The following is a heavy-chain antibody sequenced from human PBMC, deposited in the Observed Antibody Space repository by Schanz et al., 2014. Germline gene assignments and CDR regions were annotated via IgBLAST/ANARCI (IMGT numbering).Heavy chain of an antibody. CDR1: RSTFSSYT. CDR2: FIPILDVG. J-gene: IGHJ1*01. Sequence: KFSFMPSRSTFSSYTISWVRQARGQGLEWVGRFIPILDVGNYAQRCQGRVTITADKSSDTAYMELRRLRSQDTAVYCCATDVALHDRGRLVHWGQS. V-gene: IGHV1-69*04. D-gene: IGHD3-22*01. CDR3: ATDVALHDRGRLVH.